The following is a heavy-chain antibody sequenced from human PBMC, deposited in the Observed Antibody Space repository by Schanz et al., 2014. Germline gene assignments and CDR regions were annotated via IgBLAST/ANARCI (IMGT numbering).Heavy chain of an antibody. Sequence: QVQLVQSGAEVKKPGSSVKVSCKASGGTFSSYAFSWVRQAPGQGLEWMGRIIPNLGSSNYAQKVQGRVTITADKSTSTVYMELSSLRSEDTAMYDCARDRWNYEGGIFDSWGQGPMVTVSS. CDR2: IIPNLGSS. V-gene: IGHV1-69*04. J-gene: IGHJ3*02. CDR1: GGTFSSYA. D-gene: IGHD1-7*01. CDR3: ARDRWNYEGGIFDS.